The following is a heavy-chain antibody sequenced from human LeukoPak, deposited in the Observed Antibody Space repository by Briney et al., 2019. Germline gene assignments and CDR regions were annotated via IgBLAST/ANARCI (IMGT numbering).Heavy chain of an antibody. V-gene: IGHV1-58*02. D-gene: IGHD4-17*01. CDR1: GFTFTSSA. CDR3: ARDLYYGDYKWPDY. CDR2: IVVGSGNT. J-gene: IGHJ4*02. Sequence: SVKVSCKASGFTFTSSAMQWVRQARGQRLEWIGWIVVGSGNTNYAQKLQGRVTMTTDTSTSTAYMELRSLRSDDTAVYYCARDLYYGDYKWPDYWGQGTLVTVSS.